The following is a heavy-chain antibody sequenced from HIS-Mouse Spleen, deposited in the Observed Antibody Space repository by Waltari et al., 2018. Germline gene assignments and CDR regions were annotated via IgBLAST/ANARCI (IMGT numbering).Heavy chain of an antibody. CDR2: ISYDGSNK. Sequence: QVQLVESGGGVVQPGRSLRLSCAASGFTFSIYAMHCVREAPGKGLEWVAVISYDGSNKYYADSVKGRFTISRDNSKNTLYLQMNSLRAEDTAVYYCARDRLGGSGSYYFDYWGQGTLVTVSS. V-gene: IGHV3-30*04. D-gene: IGHD3-10*01. J-gene: IGHJ4*02. CDR1: GFTFSIYA. CDR3: ARDRLGGSGSYYFDY.